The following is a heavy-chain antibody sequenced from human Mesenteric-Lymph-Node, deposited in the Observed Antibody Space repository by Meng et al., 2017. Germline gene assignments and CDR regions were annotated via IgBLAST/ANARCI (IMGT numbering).Heavy chain of an antibody. CDR3: ARSVDTAMVYFDY. D-gene: IGHD5-18*01. J-gene: IGHJ4*02. V-gene: IGHV3-11*04. CDR1: GFRFSDYY. CDR2: ISTGGTAI. Sequence: GESLKISCVAPGFRFSDYYMMWLRQAPGKGLEWVSSISTGGTAIYYADSVKGRFTISRDDAKNSLDLQMNSLRAEDTAIYYCARSVDTAMVYFDYWGQGTLVTVSS.